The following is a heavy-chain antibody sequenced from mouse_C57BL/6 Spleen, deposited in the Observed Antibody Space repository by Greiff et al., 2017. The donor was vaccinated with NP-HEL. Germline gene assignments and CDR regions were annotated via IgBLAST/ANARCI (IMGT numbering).Heavy chain of an antibody. CDR1: GFTFTDYY. V-gene: IGHV7-3*01. J-gene: IGHJ4*01. CDR2: IRNKANGYTT. CDR3: ARDKGAAYYSKEDAMDY. Sequence: EVKLVESGGGLVQPGGSLSLSCAASGFTFTDYYMSWVRQPPGKALEWLGFIRNKANGYTTEYSASVKGRFTISRDNSQSILYLQMNALRAEDSATYYCARDKGAAYYSKEDAMDYWGQGTSVTVSS. D-gene: IGHD2-5*01.